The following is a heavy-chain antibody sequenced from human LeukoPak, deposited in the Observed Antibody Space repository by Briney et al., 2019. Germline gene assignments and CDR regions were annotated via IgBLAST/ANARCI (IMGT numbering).Heavy chain of an antibody. J-gene: IGHJ4*02. CDR1: GFTFSSYG. CDR2: IRYDGSNK. D-gene: IGHD3-22*01. CDR3: AKDRVRYYYDSSGYSYFDY. Sequence: GGSLRLSCAASGFTFSSYGMHWVRQAPGKGLEWVAFIRYDGSNKYYADSVKGRFTISRNNSKNTLYLQMNSLRAEDTAVYYCAKDRVRYYYDSSGYSYFDYWGQGTLVTVSS. V-gene: IGHV3-30*02.